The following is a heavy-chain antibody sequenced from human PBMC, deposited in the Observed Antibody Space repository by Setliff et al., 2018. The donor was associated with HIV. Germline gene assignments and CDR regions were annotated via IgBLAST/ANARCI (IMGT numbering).Heavy chain of an antibody. CDR1: GFTFGDYA. Sequence: LRLSCTASGFTFGDYAMSWVRQAPGKGLEWVGFIRSKAYGGTTEYAASVKGRFTISRDDSKSIAYLQMNSLKTEDTAVYYCTRDLTLWFGELYYYYGMDVWGQGTTVTVSS. D-gene: IGHD3-10*01. J-gene: IGHJ6*02. CDR3: TRDLTLWFGELYYYYGMDV. CDR2: IRSKAYGGTT. V-gene: IGHV3-49*04.